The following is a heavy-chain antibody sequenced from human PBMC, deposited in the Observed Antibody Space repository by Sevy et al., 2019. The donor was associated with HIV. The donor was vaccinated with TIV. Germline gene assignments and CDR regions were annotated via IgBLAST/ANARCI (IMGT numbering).Heavy chain of an antibody. Sequence: GGSLRLSCIASGFTFDDYAMSWFRQAPGKGLEWVAFITRNSYEAYGGTTEYAASVKDRITISRDDSKSIAYLQMNGLKTKDTAMYYCSSALATAVTPEYYFDYWGQGTLVTVSS. CDR2: ITRNSYEAYGGTT. CDR1: GFTFDDYA. CDR3: SSALATAVTPEYYFDY. V-gene: IGHV3-49*03. J-gene: IGHJ4*02. D-gene: IGHD2-15*01.